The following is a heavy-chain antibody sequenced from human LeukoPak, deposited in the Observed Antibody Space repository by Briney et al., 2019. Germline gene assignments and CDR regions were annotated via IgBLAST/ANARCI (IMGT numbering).Heavy chain of an antibody. CDR3: AREGGRYFGWLWFMDV. Sequence: GSLRLSCAASGFTFDDYGMSWVRQAPGKGLEWVSGINWNGGSTGYADSVKGRFTISRDNAKNSLYLQMNSLRAEDTALYYCAREGGRYFGWLWFMDVWGKGTTVTVSS. V-gene: IGHV3-20*04. D-gene: IGHD3-9*01. CDR1: GFTFDDYG. CDR2: INWNGGST. J-gene: IGHJ6*03.